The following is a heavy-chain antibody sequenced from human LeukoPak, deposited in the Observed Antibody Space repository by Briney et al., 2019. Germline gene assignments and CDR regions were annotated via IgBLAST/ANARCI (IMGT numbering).Heavy chain of an antibody. D-gene: IGHD3-22*01. CDR2: IIPIFGTA. J-gene: IGHJ4*02. Sequence: GASVKVSCKASRGTFSSYAISWVRQAPGQGLEWMVGIIPIFGTANYAQKFQGRVTITADESTTTAYMKLSSLRSEDTAVYYCARVGAPYYYDSSGNTWGQGTLVTVSS. CDR1: RGTFSSYA. V-gene: IGHV1-69*13. CDR3: ARVGAPYYYDSSGNT.